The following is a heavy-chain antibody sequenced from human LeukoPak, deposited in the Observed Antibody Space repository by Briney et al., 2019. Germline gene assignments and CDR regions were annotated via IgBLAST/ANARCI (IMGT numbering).Heavy chain of an antibody. CDR3: ARIYYDFWSGYSLNYYYYGMDV. Sequence: SETLSLTCAVYGGSFSGYYWSWIRQPPGKGLEWFGEINHSGSTNYNPSLKSRVTISVDTSKNQFSLKLSSVTAADTAVYYCARIYYDFWSGYSLNYYYYGMDVWGQGTTVTVSS. D-gene: IGHD3-3*01. CDR1: GGSFSGYY. J-gene: IGHJ6*02. CDR2: INHSGST. V-gene: IGHV4-34*01.